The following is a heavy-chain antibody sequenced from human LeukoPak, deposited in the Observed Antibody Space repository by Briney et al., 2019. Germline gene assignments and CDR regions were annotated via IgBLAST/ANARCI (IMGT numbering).Heavy chain of an antibody. CDR1: GGSISSSSYY. J-gene: IGHJ4*02. V-gene: IGHV4-39*01. D-gene: IGHD6-19*01. CDR2: IYYSGST. Sequence: PSETLSLTCNVSGGSISSSSYYWGWIRQPPGRGLEWIGTIYYSGSTYYNPSLKSRVTISVDTAKNQFFRKLNSMTAADTAVYYCARRTGYSSGSFDYWGQGTLVTVSS. CDR3: ARRTGYSSGSFDY.